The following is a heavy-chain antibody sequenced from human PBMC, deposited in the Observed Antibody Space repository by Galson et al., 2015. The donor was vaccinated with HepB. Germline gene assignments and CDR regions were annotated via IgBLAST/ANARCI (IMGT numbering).Heavy chain of an antibody. D-gene: IGHD3-16*01. CDR1: GFTFSTYT. Sequence: SGFTFSTYTMNWVRQAPGKGLEWISHISSSSSVIYYAYSVEGRFTISRDNAKNSLYLQMNNLRAEDTAVYYCARDWARIHYFYGMDVWGQGTTVTVSS. V-gene: IGHV3-48*01. J-gene: IGHJ6*02. CDR3: ARDWARIHYFYGMDV. CDR2: ISSSSSVI.